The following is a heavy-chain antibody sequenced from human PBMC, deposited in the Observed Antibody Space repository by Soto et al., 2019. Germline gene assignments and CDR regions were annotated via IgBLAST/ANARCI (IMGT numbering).Heavy chain of an antibody. J-gene: IGHJ3*02. CDR3: ARPYNYYDSGDAFDI. CDR2: IYPADSDT. V-gene: IGHV5-51*01. Sequence: GESLKISCKGSGYSFTSYWIGWVRQMPGKGLEWMGIIYPADSDTRYSPSFQGQVAISADKSISTAYLQWSSLKASDTAMYFCARPYNYYDSGDAFDIWGQGTMVTVS. CDR1: GYSFTSYW. D-gene: IGHD3-22*01.